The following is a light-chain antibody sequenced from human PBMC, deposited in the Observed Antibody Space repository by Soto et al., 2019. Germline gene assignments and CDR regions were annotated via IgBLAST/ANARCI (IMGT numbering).Light chain of an antibody. J-gene: IGKJ2*01. Sequence: DIQMTQSPSSLSASVGDRVTITCQASQDISNYLNWYQQKPGKAPKLLIYDASNLETGVPSRFSGSGSGTDFTFTISSLQPEDIATYYCQQYDNPLYTFGQGTKLELK. CDR1: QDISNY. CDR2: DAS. CDR3: QQYDNPLYT. V-gene: IGKV1-33*01.